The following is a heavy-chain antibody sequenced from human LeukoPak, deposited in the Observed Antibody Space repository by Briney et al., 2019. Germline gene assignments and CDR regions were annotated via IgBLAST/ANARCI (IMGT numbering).Heavy chain of an antibody. CDR3: ARAASYYGSGSYGY. D-gene: IGHD3-10*01. Sequence: GGSLRLSCAASGFTFSSYGMNWVRQAPGKGLEWVSSISSSSSYIYYADSVQGRFTITRDNAKNSLYLQMNSLRAEDTAVYYCARAASYYGSGSYGYWGQGTLVTVSS. CDR2: ISSSSSYI. V-gene: IGHV3-21*01. J-gene: IGHJ4*02. CDR1: GFTFSSYG.